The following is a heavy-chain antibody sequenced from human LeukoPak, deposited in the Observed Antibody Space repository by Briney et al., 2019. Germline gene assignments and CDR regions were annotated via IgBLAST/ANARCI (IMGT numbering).Heavy chain of an antibody. Sequence: SGTLSLTCAVSGGSISSSNWWSWVRQPPGKGLEWFGEIYHSGSTNYNPSLKSRVTISVDKSKNQFSLKLSSVTAADTAVYYCARLGIQLWFGGNRYFDYWGQGTLVTVSS. D-gene: IGHD5-18*01. J-gene: IGHJ4*02. CDR1: GGSISSSNW. V-gene: IGHV4-4*02. CDR3: ARLGIQLWFGGNRYFDY. CDR2: IYHSGST.